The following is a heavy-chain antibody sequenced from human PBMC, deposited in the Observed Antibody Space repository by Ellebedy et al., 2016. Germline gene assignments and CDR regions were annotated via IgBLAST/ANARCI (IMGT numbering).Heavy chain of an antibody. CDR1: GGSISSSSYY. V-gene: IGHV4-39*01. CDR2: IYYSGST. Sequence: SETLSLTXTVSGGSISSSSYYWGWIRQPPGKGLEWIGSIYYSGSTYYNPSLKSRVTISVDTSKNQFSLKLSSVTAADTAVYYCARPPAPCITGTTEGCYYGMDVWGQGTTVTVSS. J-gene: IGHJ6*02. D-gene: IGHD1-7*01. CDR3: ARPPAPCITGTTEGCYYGMDV.